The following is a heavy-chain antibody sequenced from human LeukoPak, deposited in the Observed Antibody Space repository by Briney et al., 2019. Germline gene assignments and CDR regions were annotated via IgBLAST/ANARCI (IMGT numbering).Heavy chain of an antibody. CDR2: INSDGRMT. Sequence: GGSLRLSCAASGFTFSSYWMDWVRQAPGKGMVWVSGINSDGRMTRYAESVKGRFTISRDNAKNTLYLQMNSLRAEDASVYYCARVGSTDGPHAFDIWGQGTMVTVSS. CDR3: ARVGSTDGPHAFDI. D-gene: IGHD2-21*02. J-gene: IGHJ3*02. CDR1: GFTFSSYW. V-gene: IGHV3-74*01.